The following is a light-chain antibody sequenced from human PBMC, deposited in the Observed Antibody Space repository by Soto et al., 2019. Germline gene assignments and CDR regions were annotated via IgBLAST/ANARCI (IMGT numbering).Light chain of an antibody. V-gene: IGKV4-1*01. CDR3: QQYYTPPIT. CDR1: QTVLYSSNNKNY. Sequence: DILMTQSPDSLAVSLGERATINCKSSQTVLYSSNNKNYLAWYQQKPGQPPKLLIYWASTRESGAPDRFSGSGSGTDFTLTISSLQAEDVAVYYCQQYYTPPITFGQGTRLEIK. J-gene: IGKJ5*01. CDR2: WAS.